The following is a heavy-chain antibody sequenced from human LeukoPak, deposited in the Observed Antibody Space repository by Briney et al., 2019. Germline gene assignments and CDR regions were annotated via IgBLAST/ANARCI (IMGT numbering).Heavy chain of an antibody. CDR3: ASDRWLRLGKFDY. Sequence: GRSLRLSCTPSGLTFRDYAMNWVRQAPGKGLEWVGFIKSKGYGGTAEYAASVQGRFTISRDDSKGIAYLQMNSLETEDTAVYYCASDRWLRLGKFDYWGQGTRVTVSS. V-gene: IGHV3-49*04. D-gene: IGHD5-12*01. CDR1: GLTFRDYA. CDR2: IKSKGYGGTA. J-gene: IGHJ4*02.